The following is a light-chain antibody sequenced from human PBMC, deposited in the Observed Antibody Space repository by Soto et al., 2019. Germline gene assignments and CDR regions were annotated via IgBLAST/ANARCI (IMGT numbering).Light chain of an antibody. CDR3: QQYATSPRT. CDR2: DAS. J-gene: IGKJ2*01. Sequence: EIVLTQSPGTLSLSPGEGATLSCRAGQSISSNYLAWYQQKFGRAPRLLIYDASSRATGIPDRFSGSGSGTDFTLTISRLEPEDFAVYYCQQYATSPRTFGQGTKLEIK. CDR1: QSISSNY. V-gene: IGKV3-20*01.